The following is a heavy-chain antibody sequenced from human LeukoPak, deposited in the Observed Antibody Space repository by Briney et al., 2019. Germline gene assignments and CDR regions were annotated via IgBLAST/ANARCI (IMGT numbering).Heavy chain of an antibody. CDR3: TTDEDWNYARKDV. D-gene: IGHD1-7*01. Sequence: GGSLRLSCAASGFTFNYAWMSWVRQVPGKGLEWVGQTVSEIDGGTTDYATPVKGRFAISRDDSKSTLYLQMNSLKIEDTAVYYCTTDEDWNYARKDVWGQGATVIVSS. CDR1: GFTFNYAW. CDR2: TVSEIDGGTT. V-gene: IGHV3-15*04. J-gene: IGHJ6*02.